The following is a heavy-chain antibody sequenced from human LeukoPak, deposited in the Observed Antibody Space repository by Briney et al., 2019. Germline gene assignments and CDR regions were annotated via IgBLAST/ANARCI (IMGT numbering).Heavy chain of an antibody. CDR3: TKDDRSQYSSSSTALDY. CDR2: ISWDGGST. CDR1: GFTLDDYA. D-gene: IGHD6-6*01. J-gene: IGHJ4*02. Sequence: PGGSLRLSCAASGFTLDDYALHWVRQAPGKGLEWVSLISWDGGSTYYADSVKGRFTISRDNSKNSLYLQMNSLRTEDTALYYCTKDDRSQYSSSSTALDYWGQGTLVTVSS. V-gene: IGHV3-43*01.